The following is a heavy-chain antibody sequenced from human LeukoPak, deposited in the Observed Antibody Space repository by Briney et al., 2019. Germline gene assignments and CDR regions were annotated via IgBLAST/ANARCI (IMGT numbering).Heavy chain of an antibody. CDR2: IYYSGST. CDR1: GGSTSSYY. V-gene: IGHV4-59*01. CDR3: ARVTGYVIEDNFDY. J-gene: IGHJ4*02. Sequence: PSETLSLTCTVSGGSTSSYYWSWIRQPPGKGLEWIGYIYYSGSTNYNPSLKSRVTISVDTSKNQFSLKLRSVTAADTAVYYCARVTGYVIEDNFDYWGQGTLVTVSS. D-gene: IGHD2-15*01.